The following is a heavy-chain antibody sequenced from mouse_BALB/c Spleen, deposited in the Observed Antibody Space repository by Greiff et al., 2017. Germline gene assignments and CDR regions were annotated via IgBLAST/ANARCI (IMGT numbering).Heavy chain of an antibody. Sequence: VQLQQSGAELVRPGSSVKISCKASGYAFSSYWMNWVKQRPGQGLEWIGQIYPGDGDTNYNGKFKGKATLTADKSSSTAYMQLSSLTSEDSAVYFCARPGSSPAWFAYWGQGTLVTVSA. J-gene: IGHJ3*01. CDR3: ARPGSSPAWFAY. CDR1: GYAFSSYW. CDR2: IYPGDGDT. V-gene: IGHV1-80*01. D-gene: IGHD1-1*01.